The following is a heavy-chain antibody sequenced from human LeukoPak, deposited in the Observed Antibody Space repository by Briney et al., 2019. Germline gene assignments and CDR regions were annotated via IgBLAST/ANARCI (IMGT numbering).Heavy chain of an antibody. V-gene: IGHV3-73*01. Sequence: GGSLRLSCAASGFTFSGSAMHWVRQASGKGLEWVGRIRSKANSYATAYAASVKGRFTISRDDSKNTAYLQMNSLKTEDTAVYYCRSTTELRWYPYYYYYYMDVWGKGTTVTVSS. D-gene: IGHD4-23*01. CDR1: GFTFSGSA. CDR3: RSTTELRWYPYYYYYYMDV. CDR2: IRSKANSYAT. J-gene: IGHJ6*03.